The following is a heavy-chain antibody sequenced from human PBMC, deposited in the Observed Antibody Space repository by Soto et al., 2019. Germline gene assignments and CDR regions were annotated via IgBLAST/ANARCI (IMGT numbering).Heavy chain of an antibody. CDR1: GFTFTTYG. D-gene: IGHD2-15*01. Sequence: GGSLRLSCAPSGFTFTTYGMNWVRQAPGKGLEWVAVISYDGSNKLYADSVRGRFAISRDNSKNTLYLQMDSLRPEGTAVYYCAKVRTPWANDSFDIWGQGTMFTVSS. V-gene: IGHV3-30*18. CDR3: AKVRTPWANDSFDI. J-gene: IGHJ3*02. CDR2: ISYDGSNK.